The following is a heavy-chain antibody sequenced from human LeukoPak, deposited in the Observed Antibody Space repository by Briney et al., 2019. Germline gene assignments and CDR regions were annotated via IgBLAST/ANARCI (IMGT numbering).Heavy chain of an antibody. Sequence: SQILSLTCAISGDSVSSNSAAWNWIRQSPSRGLEWLGRTYYKSKWYNDYAVSVKSRMTINPDTSKNHFSLQLNSVTPEDTAVYYCARGGCGSTSCRRYFDYWGQGTLVTVSS. V-gene: IGHV6-1*01. J-gene: IGHJ4*02. CDR2: TYYKSKWYN. D-gene: IGHD2-2*01. CDR3: ARGGCGSTSCRRYFDY. CDR1: GDSVSSNSAA.